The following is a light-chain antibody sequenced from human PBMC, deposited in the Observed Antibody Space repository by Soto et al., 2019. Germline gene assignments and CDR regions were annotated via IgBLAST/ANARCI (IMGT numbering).Light chain of an antibody. V-gene: IGLV2-8*01. CDR2: EVN. CDR3: TSYAGGNNV. CDR1: SSDVGAYNY. Sequence: QSALTQPPSASGSPGQSVTISCTGTSSDVGAYNYVSWYQQYPGKVPKLMVYEVNKRPSGLPDRFSGSKSGNTASLTVSGLPAEDEADYYCTSYAGGNNVFGTGTKLTVL. J-gene: IGLJ1*01.